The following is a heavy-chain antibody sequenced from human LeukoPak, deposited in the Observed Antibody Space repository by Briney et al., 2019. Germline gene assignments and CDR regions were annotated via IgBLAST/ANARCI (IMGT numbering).Heavy chain of an antibody. CDR2: INTYNGNT. CDR3: ARDLGEGAKRDLDF. CDR1: GYRFSDYG. V-gene: IGHV1-18*01. Sequence: ASVKVSCKTSGYRFSDYGISWVRQAPGQGLQWMGWINTYNGNTEYAQSLRGRATMTIDTATVTAYLEVRSLISDDTAVYYCARDLGEGAKRDLDFWGQGTLVTVSS. J-gene: IGHJ4*02. D-gene: IGHD1-26*01.